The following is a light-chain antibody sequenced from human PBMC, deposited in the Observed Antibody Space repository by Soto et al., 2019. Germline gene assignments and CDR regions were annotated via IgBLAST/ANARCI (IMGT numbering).Light chain of an antibody. J-gene: IGLJ1*01. CDR3: SSYTTMSTYV. CDR1: SSDIDAYNS. V-gene: IGLV2-14*01. Sequence: QSVLTQPASVSGSPGQSITISCTGTSSDIDAYNSVSWYQHHPGKAPRLIIYEVSTRPSGVSDRFSASKSVNTASLTISGLLAEDEADYYCSSYTTMSTYVFGTGTKVTVL. CDR2: EVS.